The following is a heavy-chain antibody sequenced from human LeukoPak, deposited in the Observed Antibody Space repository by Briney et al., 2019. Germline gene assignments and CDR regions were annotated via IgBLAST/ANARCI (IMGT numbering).Heavy chain of an antibody. V-gene: IGHV3-30*18. J-gene: IGHJ4*02. Sequence: QAGGSLRLSCAASGFTFSSYGMHWVRRAPGKGLEWVAVISYDGSNKYYADSVKGRFTISRDNSKNTLYLQMNSLRAEDTAVYYCAKAQDDYYDSSYFDYWGQGTLDTVSS. CDR3: AKAQDDYYDSSYFDY. CDR2: ISYDGSNK. CDR1: GFTFSSYG. D-gene: IGHD3-22*01.